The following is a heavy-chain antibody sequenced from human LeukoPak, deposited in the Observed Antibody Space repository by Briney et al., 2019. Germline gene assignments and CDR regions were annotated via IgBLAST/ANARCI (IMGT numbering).Heavy chain of an antibody. D-gene: IGHD2-21*02. CDR3: ARLRLVVTAGDWFDP. CDR1: GGSISSSSYY. V-gene: IGHV4-39*01. CDR2: IYYSGNT. J-gene: IGHJ5*02. Sequence: SETLSLTCTVSGGSISSSSYYWGWIRQPPGKGLEWIGGIYYSGNTYYNPSLKSRVTISVDTSKNQFSLKLSSVTAADTAVYYCARLRLVVTAGDWFDPWGQGTLVTVSS.